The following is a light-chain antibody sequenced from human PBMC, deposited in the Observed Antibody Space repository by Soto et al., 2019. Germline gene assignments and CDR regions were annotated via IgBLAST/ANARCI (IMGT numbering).Light chain of an antibody. J-gene: IGLJ3*02. Sequence: QSVLTQPRSVSGSPGQSVTISCTGTSSDVGNYKYVSWYQQHPGKAPKPMIYDVSKRPSGVPDRFSGSKSGNTASLTISGLQTEDEADYYCCSYAGSYTWVFGGRTKLTVL. CDR1: SSDVGNYKY. CDR3: CSYAGSYTWV. V-gene: IGLV2-11*01. CDR2: DVS.